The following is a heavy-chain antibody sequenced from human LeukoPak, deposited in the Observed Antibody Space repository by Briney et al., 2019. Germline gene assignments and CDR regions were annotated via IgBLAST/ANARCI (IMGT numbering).Heavy chain of an antibody. V-gene: IGHV1-69*13. J-gene: IGHJ6*02. Sequence: GASVKVSCKASGGTFSSYAISWVRQAPGQGLEWMGGIIPIFGTANYAQKFQGRVTITADESTSTAYMELSSLRSGDTAVYYCARSITIFGVVTLDVWGQGTTVTVSS. CDR1: GGTFSSYA. CDR2: IIPIFGTA. CDR3: ARSITIFGVVTLDV. D-gene: IGHD3-3*01.